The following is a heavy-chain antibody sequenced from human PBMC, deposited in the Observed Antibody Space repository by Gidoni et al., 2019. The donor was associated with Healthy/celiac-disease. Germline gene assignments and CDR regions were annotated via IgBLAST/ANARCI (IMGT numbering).Heavy chain of an antibody. CDR2: ISGSGGST. CDR3: AKGGALLLWFREFRPNWFDP. J-gene: IGHJ5*02. Sequence: EVQLLESGGGLVQPGGSLRLSCAASGFTFSSYAMSWVRQAPGKGLEWVSAISGSGGSTYYADSVKGRFTISRDNSKNTLYLQMNSLRAEDTAVYYCAKGGALLLWFREFRPNWFDPWGQGTLVTVSS. D-gene: IGHD3-10*01. V-gene: IGHV3-23*01. CDR1: GFTFSSYA.